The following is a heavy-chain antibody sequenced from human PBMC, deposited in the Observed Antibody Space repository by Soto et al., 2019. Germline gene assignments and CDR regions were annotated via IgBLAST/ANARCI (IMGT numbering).Heavy chain of an antibody. CDR3: VRQGIDYLHGLVDV. D-gene: IGHD4-17*01. Sequence: QVQLQQSGPRLVKPSETLSLTCTVSSGPDRSHNWGWIRQPPGRGLEWIGYVYYTGDTAYNPSLRSLVSISADTSTNDSSLTLSSVTAADTAVYYCVRQGIDYLHGLVDVWGQGTTVSVSS. CDR1: SGPDRSHN. CDR2: VYYTGDT. V-gene: IGHV4-59*08. J-gene: IGHJ6*02.